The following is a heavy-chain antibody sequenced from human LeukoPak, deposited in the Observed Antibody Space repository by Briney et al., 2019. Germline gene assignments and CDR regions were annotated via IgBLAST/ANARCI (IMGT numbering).Heavy chain of an antibody. CDR1: GFTFSDYW. CDR2: IKQDGSEK. J-gene: IGHJ4*02. V-gene: IGHV3-7*01. Sequence: PGGSLRLSCASSGFTFSDYWMGWVRQAPGKGLEWVANIKQDGSEKYYVDSVKGRFTISRDNAKNSLYLQMNSLRAEDTAVYYCVRDRAYFDSSGFYNLDYWGQGTLVTVSS. CDR3: VRDRAYFDSSGFYNLDY. D-gene: IGHD3-22*01.